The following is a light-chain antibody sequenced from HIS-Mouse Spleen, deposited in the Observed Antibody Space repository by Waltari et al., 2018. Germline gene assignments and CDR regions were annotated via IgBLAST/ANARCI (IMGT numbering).Light chain of an antibody. V-gene: IGLV2-14*01. CDR2: EVR. J-gene: IGLJ3*02. CDR3: SSYTSSSTLV. CDR1: SSDGGGYNY. Sequence: QSALTQPASVSGSPGQSITISCTGTSSDGGGYNYVYWYQPHPGKAPQLIVYEVRRTPPGXPNRFSGYQSGNPASLTISGLQAEDEADYYCSSYTSSSTLVFGGGTKLTV.